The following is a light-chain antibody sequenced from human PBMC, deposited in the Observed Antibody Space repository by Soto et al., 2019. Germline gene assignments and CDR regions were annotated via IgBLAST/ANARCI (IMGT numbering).Light chain of an antibody. V-gene: IGKV3-20*01. J-gene: IGKJ4*01. CDR3: QQYGTSPLT. Sequence: EIVLTQSPGTLSLSPGERATLSCRASQSVRSSYLTWYQQKPGQAPRLLIYGASSRATGIPDRFSGSGSGTDFTLTISRLEPEDFAVYYSQQYGTSPLTFGGGTKVEIK. CDR1: QSVRSSY. CDR2: GAS.